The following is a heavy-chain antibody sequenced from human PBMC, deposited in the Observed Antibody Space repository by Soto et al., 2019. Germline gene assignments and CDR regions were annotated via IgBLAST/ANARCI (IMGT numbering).Heavy chain of an antibody. D-gene: IGHD3-3*01. CDR2: IWYDGSNK. CDR1: GFTFSSYG. Sequence: PGGSLRLSCAASGFTFSSYGMHWVRQAPGKGLEWVAVIWYDGSNKYYADSVKGRFTISRDNSKNTLYLQMNSLRAEDTAVYYCARDLGLDFWSGYIRLYYYYYGMDVWGQGTTVTVSS. CDR3: ARDLGLDFWSGYIRLYYYYYGMDV. V-gene: IGHV3-33*01. J-gene: IGHJ6*02.